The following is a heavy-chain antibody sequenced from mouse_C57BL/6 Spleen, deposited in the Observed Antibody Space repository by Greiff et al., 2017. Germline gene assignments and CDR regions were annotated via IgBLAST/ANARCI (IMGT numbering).Heavy chain of an antibody. V-gene: IGHV1-62-2*01. CDR3: ARHEANYEDYYAMDY. J-gene: IGHJ4*01. CDR2: FYPGSGSI. Sequence: VKLQQSGAELVKPGASVKLSCKASGYTFTEYTIHWVKQRSGQGLELIGWFYPGSGSIKHNEKFKDKATLTADKSSSTVYMELSRLTSEDSAVYFCARHEANYEDYYAMDYWGQGTSVTVSS. CDR1: GYTFTEYT. D-gene: IGHD1-1*01.